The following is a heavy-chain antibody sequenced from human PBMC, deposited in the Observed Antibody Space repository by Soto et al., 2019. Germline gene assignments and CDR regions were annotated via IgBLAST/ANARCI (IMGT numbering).Heavy chain of an antibody. CDR3: ARDDGFSLGGRSFDI. J-gene: IGHJ3*02. D-gene: IGHD3-16*01. V-gene: IGHV1-18*01. CDR1: GGTFSSYT. CDR2: ISAYNGNT. Sequence: ASVKVSCKASGGTFSSYTISWVRQAPGQGLEWMGRISAYNGNTNYAQKLQGRVTMTTDTSTSTAYMELRSLRSDDTAVYYCARDDGFSLGGRSFDIWGQGTMVTVSS.